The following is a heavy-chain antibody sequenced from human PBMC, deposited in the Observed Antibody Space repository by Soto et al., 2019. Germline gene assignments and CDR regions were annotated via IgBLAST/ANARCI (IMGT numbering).Heavy chain of an antibody. V-gene: IGHV1-8*01. D-gene: IGHD3-16*02. CDR3: ARSIGYYDYIWGCYRSLFDP. Sequence: ASVKVSCKASGYTFTSYDINWVRQATGQGLEWMGWMNPNSGNTGYAQKFQGRVTMTRNTSISTAYMELSSLRSEDTAVYYCARSIGYYDYIWGCYRSLFDPWGQGTLVTVSS. J-gene: IGHJ5*02. CDR2: MNPNSGNT. CDR1: GYTFTSYD.